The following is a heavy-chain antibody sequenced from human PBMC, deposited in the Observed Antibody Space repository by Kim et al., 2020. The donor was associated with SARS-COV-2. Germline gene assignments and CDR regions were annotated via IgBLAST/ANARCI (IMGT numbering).Heavy chain of an antibody. D-gene: IGHD3-16*01. V-gene: IGHV1-8*01. J-gene: IGHJ5*02. Sequence: ASVKVSCKASGYAFTNFDINWVRQAAGQELEWMGWMNPNTGNTAYSQRFQGRVTMTRDTSRNTAYMELSSLTSEDTAVYYCAKIGDSRYNWFDPRGQGTLVTVSS. CDR1: GYAFTNFD. CDR3: AKIGDSRYNWFDP. CDR2: MNPNTGNT.